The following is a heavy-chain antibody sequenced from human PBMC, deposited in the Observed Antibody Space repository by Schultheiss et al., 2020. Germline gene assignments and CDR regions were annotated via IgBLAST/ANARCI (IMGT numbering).Heavy chain of an antibody. J-gene: IGHJ3*02. Sequence: SETLSLTCTVSGCSISSGGYYWSWIRQHPGKGLEWIGYIYYSGSTYYNPSLKSRVTISVDTSKNQFSLKLSSVTAADTAVYYCARVGGTYSSSSYAFDIWGQGTMVTVSS. V-gene: IGHV4-31*03. CDR2: IYYSGST. D-gene: IGHD6-6*01. CDR3: ARVGGTYSSSSYAFDI. CDR1: GCSISSGGYY.